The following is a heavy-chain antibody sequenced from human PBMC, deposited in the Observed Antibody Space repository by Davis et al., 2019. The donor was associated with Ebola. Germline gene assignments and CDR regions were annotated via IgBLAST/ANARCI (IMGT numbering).Heavy chain of an antibody. Sequence: GGSLRLSCAASGFTFSSYSMNWVRQAPGKGLEWVSSISSSSSYIYYADSVKGRFTISRDNAKNSLYLQMNSLRAEDTAVYYCARGHRSTMIVVDTYYYMDVWGKGTTVTVSS. CDR1: GFTFSSYS. D-gene: IGHD3-22*01. V-gene: IGHV3-21*01. J-gene: IGHJ6*03. CDR2: ISSSSSYI. CDR3: ARGHRSTMIVVDTYYYMDV.